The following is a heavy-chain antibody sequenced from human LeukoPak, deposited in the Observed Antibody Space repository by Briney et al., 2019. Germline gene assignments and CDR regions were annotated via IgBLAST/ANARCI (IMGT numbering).Heavy chain of an antibody. CDR3: ARSASLEGYGMDV. J-gene: IGHJ6*02. CDR2: IYYSGST. D-gene: IGHD6-13*01. CDR1: GGSISSYY. Sequence: LETLSLTCTVSGGSISSYYWSWIRQPPGRGLEWIGYIYYSGSTNYNPSLKSRVAISVDTSKNQFSLKLSSVTAADTAVYYCARSASLEGYGMDVWGQGTTVTVSS. V-gene: IGHV4-59*08.